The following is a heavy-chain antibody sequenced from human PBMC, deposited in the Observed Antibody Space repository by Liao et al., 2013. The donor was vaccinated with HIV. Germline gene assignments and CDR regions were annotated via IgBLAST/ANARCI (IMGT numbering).Heavy chain of an antibody. D-gene: IGHD5-12*01. CDR3: ARDGSGYEAYFDY. V-gene: IGHV4-39*07. CDR2: IYYSGST. J-gene: IGHJ4*02. Sequence: QLQLQESGPGLVKPSETLSLTCTVSGGSISSSSYYWGWIRQPPGKGLEWIGSIYYSGSTYYNPSLKSRVTISVDTSKNQFSLKLSSVTAADTAVYYCARDGSGYEAYFDYWGQGTLVTGLL. CDR1: GGSISSSSYY.